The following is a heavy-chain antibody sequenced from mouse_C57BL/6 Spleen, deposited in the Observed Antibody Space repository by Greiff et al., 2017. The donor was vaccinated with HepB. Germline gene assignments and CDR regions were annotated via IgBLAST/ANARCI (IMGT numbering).Heavy chain of an antibody. V-gene: IGHV1-4*01. Sequence: QVQLKESGAELARPGASVKMSCKASGYTFTSYTMHWVKQRPGQGLEWIGYINPSSGYTKYNQKFKDKATLTADKSSSTAYMQLSSLTSEDSAVYYCARSGWDTTVPLDYWGQGTTLTVSS. J-gene: IGHJ2*01. CDR3: ARSGWDTTVPLDY. D-gene: IGHD1-1*01. CDR2: INPSSGYT. CDR1: GYTFTSYT.